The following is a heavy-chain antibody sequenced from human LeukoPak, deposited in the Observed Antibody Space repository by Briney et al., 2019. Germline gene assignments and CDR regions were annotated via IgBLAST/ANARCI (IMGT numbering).Heavy chain of an antibody. CDR1: GGSFSGYY. J-gene: IGHJ6*02. Sequence: SETLSLTCAVYGGSFSGYYWSWIRQPPGKGLEWIGYIYYSGSTNYNPSLKSRVTISVDTSKNQFSLKLSSVTAADTAVYYCAGHSSGWYGMDVWGQGTTVTVSS. CDR2: IYYSGST. V-gene: IGHV4-59*01. CDR3: AGHSSGWYGMDV. D-gene: IGHD6-19*01.